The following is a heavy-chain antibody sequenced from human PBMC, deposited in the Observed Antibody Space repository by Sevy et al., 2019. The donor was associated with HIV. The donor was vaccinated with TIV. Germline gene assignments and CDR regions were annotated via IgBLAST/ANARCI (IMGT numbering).Heavy chain of an antibody. D-gene: IGHD3-10*02. Sequence: ASVKVSCKASGYTFSGYYIHWVRQAPGQGLEWMGRFNPKSGGTNYAQKFQGRVTMTTDTSISTAYMDLSRLRSDDTAVYYCARVVECWGSIDCPFGFWGQGTLVTVSS. V-gene: IGHV1-2*06. CDR2: FNPKSGGT. CDR3: ARVVECWGSIDCPFGF. J-gene: IGHJ4*02. CDR1: GYTFSGYY.